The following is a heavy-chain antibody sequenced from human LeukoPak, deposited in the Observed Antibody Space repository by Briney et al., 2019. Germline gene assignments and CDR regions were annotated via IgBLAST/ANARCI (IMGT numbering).Heavy chain of an antibody. D-gene: IGHD3-3*01. V-gene: IGHV4-61*02. CDR2: IYTSGST. CDR3: SRDWSGSYSDY. CDR1: GASISSGSYY. J-gene: IGHJ4*02. Sequence: PSESLSLTCTVSGASISSGSYYWNWIRQPARKGLECIGRIYTSGSTNYNPSLKGRVTISVDTSKNQFSLKLSSVTAADTAVYYCSRDWSGSYSDYWGQGTLVTVSS.